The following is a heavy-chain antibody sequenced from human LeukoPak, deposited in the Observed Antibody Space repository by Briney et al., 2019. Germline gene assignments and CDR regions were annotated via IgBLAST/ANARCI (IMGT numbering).Heavy chain of an antibody. CDR2: IKQDGSEK. D-gene: IGHD3-22*01. CDR1: GFTFSSYW. J-gene: IGHJ4*02. Sequence: GGSLRLSCEASGFTFSSYWMSWVRQAPGKGLEWVANIKQDGSEKYYVDSVKGRFTISRDNAYNSLYLQMNSLRAEDTAVYHCARDLHYYHSSGSNYYFDYWGQGTLVTVSS. CDR3: ARDLHYYHSSGSNYYFDY. V-gene: IGHV3-7*03.